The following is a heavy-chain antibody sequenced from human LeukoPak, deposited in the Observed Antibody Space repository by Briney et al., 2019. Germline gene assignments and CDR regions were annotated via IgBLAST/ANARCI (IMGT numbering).Heavy chain of an antibody. CDR1: GGSISSGDYY. D-gene: IGHD2-2*01. CDR2: IYYSGST. CDR3: ARAVAQYCSSTSCQSYYFDY. Sequence: SETLSLTCTVSGGSISSGDYYWSWIRQPPGKGLEWIGYIYYSGSTNYNPSLKSRVTISVDTSKNQFSLKLSSVTAADTAVYYCARAVAQYCSSTSCQSYYFDYWGQGTLVTVSS. J-gene: IGHJ4*02. V-gene: IGHV4-61*08.